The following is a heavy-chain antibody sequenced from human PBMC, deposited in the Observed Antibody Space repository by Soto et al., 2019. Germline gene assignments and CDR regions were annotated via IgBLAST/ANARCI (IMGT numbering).Heavy chain of an antibody. CDR3: AARGRFYFDY. Sequence: EVQLVESGGGLVKPGGSLRLSCAASGFTFSSYSMNWVRQAPGKGLEWVSSINSGGTTYYADSVKGRFSISRDNSKSTLSLQMNSLRAEDTAVYYCAARGRFYFDYWGQGTLVTVSS. D-gene: IGHD1-26*01. CDR2: INSGGTT. V-gene: IGHV3-23*04. J-gene: IGHJ4*02. CDR1: GFTFSSYS.